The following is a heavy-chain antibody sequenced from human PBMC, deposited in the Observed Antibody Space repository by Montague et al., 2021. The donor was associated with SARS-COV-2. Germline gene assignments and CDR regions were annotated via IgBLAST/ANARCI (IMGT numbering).Heavy chain of an antibody. CDR3: ARDHRQVWFGAPVMERYFDY. D-gene: IGHD3-10*01. CDR1: GFTFSSYW. CDR2: IKQDGSEK. Sequence: SLRLSCAASGFTFSSYWMSWVRQAPGKGLEWVANIKQDGSEKYYVDSVKGRSTISGDNAKNSLYLQMNSLRAEDTAVYYCARDHRQVWFGAPVMERYFDYWGQGTLVTVSS. V-gene: IGHV3-7*01. J-gene: IGHJ4*02.